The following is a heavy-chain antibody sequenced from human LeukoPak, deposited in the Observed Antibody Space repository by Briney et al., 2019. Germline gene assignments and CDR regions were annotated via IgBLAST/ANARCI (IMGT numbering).Heavy chain of an antibody. D-gene: IGHD4-23*01. V-gene: IGHV3-30-3*01. CDR3: ARVAYGGITYQFDY. CDR1: GFTFSSYA. Sequence: GGSLRLSCAASGFTFSSYAMHWVRQAPGKGLEWVAVISYDGSNKYYADSVKGRFTISRDNSKNTLYLQMNSLRAEDTAVYYCARVAYGGITYQFDYWGQGTLVTVSS. J-gene: IGHJ4*02. CDR2: ISYDGSNK.